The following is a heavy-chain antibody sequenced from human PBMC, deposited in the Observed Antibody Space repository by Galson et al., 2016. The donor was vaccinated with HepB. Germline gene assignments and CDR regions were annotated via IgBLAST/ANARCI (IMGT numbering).Heavy chain of an antibody. CDR2: LSLNGDT. J-gene: IGHJ4*02. D-gene: IGHD4-23*01. CDR1: GFSVIGNY. Sequence: SLRLSCAASGFSVIGNYMSWVRQAPRKGLEWVAFLSLNGDTFYADSVEGRFTISGDSSKNTLFLQMDSLIAEDTALYYCAGAARWDLLFDSWGQGTLVTVSS. CDR3: AGAARWDLLFDS. V-gene: IGHV3-53*01.